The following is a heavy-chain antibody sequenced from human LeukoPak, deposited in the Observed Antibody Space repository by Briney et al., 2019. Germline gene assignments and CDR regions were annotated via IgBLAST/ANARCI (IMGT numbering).Heavy chain of an antibody. D-gene: IGHD3-16*01. Sequence: SETLSLTCTVSGGSISSYYWSWLRQPPGKGLEWIGYIYYSGSTNYNPSLKSRVTISVDTSKSQFSLRLSSVAAADTAVYYCAREVGGGFDPWGQGTLVTVSS. CDR1: GGSISSYY. J-gene: IGHJ5*02. V-gene: IGHV4-59*01. CDR3: AREVGGGFDP. CDR2: IYYSGST.